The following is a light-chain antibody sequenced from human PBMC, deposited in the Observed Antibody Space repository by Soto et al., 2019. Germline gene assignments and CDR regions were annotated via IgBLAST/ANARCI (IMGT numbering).Light chain of an antibody. J-gene: IGKJ2*01. Sequence: EIVMTQSPATLSVSPGERATLSCRASQSVSSNLAWYQHKPGQAPRLLIYGASTRATGIPARFSDSGSGTEFTLTISSLQSEDFAVYYCQQYGSSPPYTFGQGTKLEIK. CDR2: GAS. CDR3: QQYGSSPPYT. CDR1: QSVSSN. V-gene: IGKV3-15*01.